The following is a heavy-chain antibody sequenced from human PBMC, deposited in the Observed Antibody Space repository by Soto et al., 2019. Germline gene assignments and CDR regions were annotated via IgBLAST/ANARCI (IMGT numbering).Heavy chain of an antibody. V-gene: IGHV4-61*01. Sequence: SETLSLTCTVSGGSVSSGSYYWSRIRQPPGKGLEWIGYIYYSGSTNYNPSLKSRVTISVDTSKNQFSLKLSSVPAADTAVYYCARVEAAERLYYFDYWGQGTLVTVSS. CDR2: IYYSGST. J-gene: IGHJ4*02. CDR3: ARVEAAERLYYFDY. CDR1: GGSVSSGSYY. D-gene: IGHD6-13*01.